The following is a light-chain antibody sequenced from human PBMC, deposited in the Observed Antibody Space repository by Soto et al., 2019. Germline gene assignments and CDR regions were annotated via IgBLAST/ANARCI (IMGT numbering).Light chain of an antibody. J-gene: IGLJ3*02. CDR1: RSNIGNNY. V-gene: IGLV1-51*01. CDR3: GTWDGSLGVGV. Sequence: QSVLTQPPSVSAAPGQRVTISCSGSRSNIGNNYVSWYQQLPGTAPKLLIYDNNKRPSGIPDRFSGSKSGTSATLGITGLQTGDEADYYCGTWDGSLGVGVFGGGTKVTVL. CDR2: DNN.